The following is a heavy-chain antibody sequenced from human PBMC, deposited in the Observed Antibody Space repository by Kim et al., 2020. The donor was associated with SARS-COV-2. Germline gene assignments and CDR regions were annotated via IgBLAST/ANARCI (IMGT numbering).Heavy chain of an antibody. Sequence: SETLSLTCTVSGGSISSSSYYWGWLRQPPGKGLEWIGSIYYSGSTYYNPSLKSRVTISVDTSKNQSSLKLSCVTAADTAVYYCATRITMVRGVMSYYYGMDVWGQGTTVTVSS. D-gene: IGHD3-10*01. J-gene: IGHJ6*02. CDR1: GGSISSSSYY. CDR2: IYYSGST. V-gene: IGHV4-39*01. CDR3: ATRITMVRGVMSYYYGMDV.